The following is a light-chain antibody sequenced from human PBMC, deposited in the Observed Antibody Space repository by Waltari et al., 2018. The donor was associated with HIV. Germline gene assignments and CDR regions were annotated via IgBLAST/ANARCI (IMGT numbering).Light chain of an antibody. CDR1: QDISNY. J-gene: IGKJ3*01. CDR2: DSS. V-gene: IGKV1-33*01. CDR3: QQYDNVPFT. Sequence: DIQMTQSPSSLSASVGDRVAITCQASQDISNYLNWYQLKPGKAPKVLIYDSSSLETGVPSRFSGSGSGTDFTFTISSLQPEDIATYYCQQYDNVPFTFGPGTKVNIK.